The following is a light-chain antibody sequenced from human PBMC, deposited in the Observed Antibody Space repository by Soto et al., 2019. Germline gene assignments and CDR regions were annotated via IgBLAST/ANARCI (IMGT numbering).Light chain of an antibody. V-gene: IGKV1-33*01. CDR2: EAS. CDR3: QQSDSLPIT. J-gene: IGKJ5*01. CDR1: QDLSNY. Sequence: DIQMTQSPSSLSASVGDRVTITCRASQDLSNYLNWYQQRPGKAPKLLIYEASNLERGVPSRFSGTRSGTHFTFAITSLQPEDVATYYCQQSDSLPITFGQGTRLEI.